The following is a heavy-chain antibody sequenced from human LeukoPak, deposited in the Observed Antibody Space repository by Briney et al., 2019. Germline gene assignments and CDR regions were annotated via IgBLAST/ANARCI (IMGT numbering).Heavy chain of an antibody. CDR3: AKEPSPARNIGSDY. CDR1: GFTFSSYD. CDR2: ISGSGDNT. V-gene: IGHV3-23*01. D-gene: IGHD5-12*01. J-gene: IGHJ4*02. Sequence: GGSLRLSCAASGFTFSSYDMSWVRQAPGKGLEWVSAISGSGDNTYYSDSVKGRFTISRDNSKNTLYLQMNTLRADDTAVYYCAKEPSPARNIGSDYWGQETMVIVSS.